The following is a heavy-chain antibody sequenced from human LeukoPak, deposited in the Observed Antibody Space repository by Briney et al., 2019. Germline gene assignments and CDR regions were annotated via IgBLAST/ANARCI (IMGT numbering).Heavy chain of an antibody. CDR3: ARRSTVRDDYYYYYMDV. CDR1: GFTFSSYA. CDR2: ISYDGSNK. D-gene: IGHD4-17*01. J-gene: IGHJ6*03. Sequence: PGRSLRLSCAASGFTFSSYAMHWVRQAPGKGLEWVAVISYDGSNKYYADSVKGRFTISRDNSKNTLYLQMNSLRAEDTAVYYCARRSTVRDDYYYYYMDVWGKGTTVTVSS. V-gene: IGHV3-30*04.